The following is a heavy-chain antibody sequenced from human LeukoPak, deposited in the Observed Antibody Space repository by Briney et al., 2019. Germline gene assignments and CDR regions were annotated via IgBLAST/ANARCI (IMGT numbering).Heavy chain of an antibody. D-gene: IGHD1-26*01. CDR1: GFTFSSYG. J-gene: IGHJ4*02. Sequence: PGGSLRLSCAASGFTFSSYGMHWVRQAPGKGLEWVAFIWYDGSNKYYADYVKGRFTISRDNSKNTLYLQMNSLRAEDTAVYYCAAAKGARDYFDYWGQGTLVTVSS. CDR2: IWYDGSNK. V-gene: IGHV3-30*02. CDR3: AAAKGARDYFDY.